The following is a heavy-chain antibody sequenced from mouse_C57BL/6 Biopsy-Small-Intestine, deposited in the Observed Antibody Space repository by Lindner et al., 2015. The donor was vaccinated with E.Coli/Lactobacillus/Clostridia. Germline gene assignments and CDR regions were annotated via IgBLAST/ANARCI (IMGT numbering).Heavy chain of an antibody. CDR2: IFPGSGNT. CDR3: ARYRDYGTDY. D-gene: IGHD1-1*01. V-gene: IGHV1-81*01. Sequence: VQLQESGAELARPGASVKLSCKASGYIFTSYGINWLKQRTGQGLEWIGEIFPGSGNTYYNEKFKGKATLTADTSSSTAYMQLSSLTSADSAVYFCARYRDYGTDYWGQGTTLTVSS. J-gene: IGHJ2*01. CDR1: GYIFTSYG.